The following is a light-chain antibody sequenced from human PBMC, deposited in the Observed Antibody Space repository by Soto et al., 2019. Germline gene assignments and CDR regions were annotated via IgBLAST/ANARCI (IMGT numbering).Light chain of an antibody. Sequence: EIVLTQSPGTLSLSPGERATLSCRASQSVSSSYLAWYQQKPGQAPRHLIYGASSRATGIPDRFSGSGSGTDFTLTICRLEPEDFAVYYGQQYSSSTPITFGQGTRQDIK. J-gene: IGKJ5*01. V-gene: IGKV3-20*01. CDR2: GAS. CDR3: QQYSSSTPIT. CDR1: QSVSSSY.